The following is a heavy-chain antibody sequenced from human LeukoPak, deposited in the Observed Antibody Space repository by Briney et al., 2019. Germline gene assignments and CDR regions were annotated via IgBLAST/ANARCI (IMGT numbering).Heavy chain of an antibody. D-gene: IGHD3-16*02. CDR1: GFIFSYYG. CDR3: AKNGFTFGGLIDINFDC. Sequence: GGSLRLSCAASGFIFSYYGMHWVRQAPGKGLEWVAVISYDGSNKFYGDSVKGRFTISRDNSKDTLYLQMNSLRPEDTAVYYCAKNGFTFGGLIDINFDCWGQGTLVTVFS. J-gene: IGHJ4*02. V-gene: IGHV3-30*18. CDR2: ISYDGSNK.